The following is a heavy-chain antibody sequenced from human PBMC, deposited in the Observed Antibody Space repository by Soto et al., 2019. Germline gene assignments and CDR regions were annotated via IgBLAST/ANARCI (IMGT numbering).Heavy chain of an antibody. CDR2: ISSSSTYI. CDR3: ARGDYYYYGLDV. J-gene: IGHJ6*02. Sequence: GGSLRLSCAASGFTFSDYGMNWVRQAPGKGLECVSSISSSSTYIYYGDSVKGRFTISRDNAKNSLYLQMNSLRAEDTAVYYCARGDYYYYGLDVWGQGTTVTVSS. V-gene: IGHV3-21*01. CDR1: GFTFSDYG.